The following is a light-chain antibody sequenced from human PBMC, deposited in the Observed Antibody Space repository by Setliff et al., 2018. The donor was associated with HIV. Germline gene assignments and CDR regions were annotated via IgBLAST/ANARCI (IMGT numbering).Light chain of an antibody. CDR1: SSDVGGYDY. Sequence: QSVLTQPASVSGSPGQSITISCTGTSSDVGGYDYVSWYQQHQGKVPKLMLYEVGNRPSGVSNRFSGSKSGNTASLTISGLQAEDEADYYCCSYTSSTTLVFGTGTKVTVL. J-gene: IGLJ1*01. V-gene: IGLV2-14*01. CDR2: EVG. CDR3: CSYTSSTTLV.